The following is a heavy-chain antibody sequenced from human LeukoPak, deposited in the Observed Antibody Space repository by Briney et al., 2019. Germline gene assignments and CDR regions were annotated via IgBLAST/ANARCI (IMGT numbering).Heavy chain of an antibody. V-gene: IGHV3-23*01. J-gene: IGHJ4*02. Sequence: GGSLRLSCAASGFTLGNEAMSWVRQAPERGLERVSSISAGGGTTYYADSVKGRFTISRDNSNNTLFVQMNSLRAEDTAIYYCAKVRSGSSTWALRIFDNWGQGTLVTVSS. CDR2: ISAGGGTT. D-gene: IGHD2-2*01. CDR3: AKVRSGSSTWALRIFDN. CDR1: GFTLGNEA.